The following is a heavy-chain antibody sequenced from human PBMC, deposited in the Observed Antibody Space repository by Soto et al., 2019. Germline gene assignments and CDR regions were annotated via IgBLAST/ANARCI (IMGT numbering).Heavy chain of an antibody. CDR1: GYTFTSYH. CDR2: ISVNNDNT. D-gene: IGHD3-10*01. Sequence: QVQLVQSGAEVKKPGASVKVSCKASGYTFTSYHINWVRQAPGQGLEWMGWISVNNDNTNYVQKLQGRVTMTTDTSTSTAYMELRSLRSDVTAIYYCARSYGSGRNLRPYDYWGQGSLVTVSS. J-gene: IGHJ4*02. CDR3: ARSYGSGRNLRPYDY. V-gene: IGHV1-18*01.